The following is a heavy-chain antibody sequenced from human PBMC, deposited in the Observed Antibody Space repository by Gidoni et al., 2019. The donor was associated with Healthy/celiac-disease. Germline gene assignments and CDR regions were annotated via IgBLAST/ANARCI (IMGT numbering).Heavy chain of an antibody. V-gene: IGHV4-4*07. D-gene: IGHD3-3*01. CDR3: ARVASYDFWSGYYGYYYYYMDV. CDR2: IYTSGST. J-gene: IGHJ6*03. Sequence: QVQLQESGPGLVKPSETLSLTCTVSGGSISSYYWSWIRQPAGKGLEWIGRIYTSGSTTYNPSLKSRVTMSVDTSKNQFSLKLSSVTAADTAVYYCARVASYDFWSGYYGYYYYYMDVWGKGTTVTVSS. CDR1: GGSISSYY.